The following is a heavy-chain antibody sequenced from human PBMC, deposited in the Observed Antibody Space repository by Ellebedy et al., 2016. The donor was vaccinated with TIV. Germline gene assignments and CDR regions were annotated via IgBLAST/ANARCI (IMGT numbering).Heavy chain of an antibody. D-gene: IGHD4-11*01. CDR3: GRGQTTFEY. CDR1: GFTFGSYW. V-gene: IGHV3-7*01. CDR2: IKQDGSEK. Sequence: GESLKISCAASGFTFGSYWMSWVRQAPGKGLEWVATIKQDGSEKNYVDSVKGRLAISRDNARSSLYLQMNSRSAEEPAVYYCGRGQTTFEYWGQGTLVTVSS. J-gene: IGHJ4*02.